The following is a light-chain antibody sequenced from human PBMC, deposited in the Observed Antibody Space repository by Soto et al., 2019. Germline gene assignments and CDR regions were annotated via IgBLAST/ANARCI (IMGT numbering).Light chain of an antibody. V-gene: IGKV3-15*01. CDR3: QQYNNWPPYA. CDR1: QSVSSN. CDR2: VAS. Sequence: EIVMKQSPATLSVSPGERATLSCGASQSVSSNLAWYQQKPGQAPRLLIYVASTRATGIPARFSGSGSGTEFTLTISSLQSEDFAVYYCQQYNNWPPYAFGQGTKLEIK. J-gene: IGKJ2*01.